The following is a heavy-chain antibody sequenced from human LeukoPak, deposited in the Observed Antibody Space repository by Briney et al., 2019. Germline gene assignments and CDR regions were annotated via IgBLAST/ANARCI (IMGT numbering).Heavy chain of an antibody. CDR3: ARDRDVPAIGMDV. CDR1: GLNFDDSA. CDR2: ISADGGST. V-gene: IGHV3-43*02. J-gene: IGHJ6*02. Sequence: PGGSLRLSCVASGLNFDDSARHWVRQAPGKGLEWVSLISADGGSTFSAASVKGRFTISRDNAKNSLYLQMNSLRAEDTAVYYCARDRDVPAIGMDVWGQGTTVTVSS.